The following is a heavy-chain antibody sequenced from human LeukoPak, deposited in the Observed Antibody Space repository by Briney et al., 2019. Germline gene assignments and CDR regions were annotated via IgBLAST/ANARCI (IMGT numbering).Heavy chain of an antibody. D-gene: IGHD2-21*02. CDR3: ARGLGPSDDYCGGDCEGLGFDP. CDR1: GYTFTSYY. J-gene: IGHJ5*02. CDR2: INPSGGST. V-gene: IGHV1-46*01. Sequence: GASVKVSCKASGYTFTSYYMHWVRQAPGQGLEWMGIINPSGGSTSYAQKFQGRVTMTRDTSTSTVYMELSSLRSEDTAVYYCARGLGPSDDYCGGDCEGLGFDPWGQGTLVTVSS.